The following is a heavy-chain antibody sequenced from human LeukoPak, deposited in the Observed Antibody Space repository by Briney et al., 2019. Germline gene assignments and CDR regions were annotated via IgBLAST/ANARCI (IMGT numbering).Heavy chain of an antibody. J-gene: IGHJ5*02. Sequence: ASVKVFCKASGYTFTSYGISWVRQAPGQGLEWMGWISAYNGNTNYAQKLQGRVTMTTDTSTSTAYMELRSLRSDDTAVYYCARGPKFTVVAATVGFNWFDPWGQGTLVTVSS. CDR2: ISAYNGNT. D-gene: IGHD2-15*01. V-gene: IGHV1-18*01. CDR3: ARGPKFTVVAATVGFNWFDP. CDR1: GYTFTSYG.